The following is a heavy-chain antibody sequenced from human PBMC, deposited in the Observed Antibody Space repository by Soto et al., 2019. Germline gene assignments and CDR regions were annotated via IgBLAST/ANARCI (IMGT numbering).Heavy chain of an antibody. J-gene: IGHJ3*02. Sequence: PGXSLRLSCAASGFTVSSNYMSWVFQAPGKGLEWVSVIYSGGSTYHADSVKGRFTISRDNSKNTLYLQMNSLRDEDTAVYYCARGYYDSSAGAFDIWGQGTMVTVSS. V-gene: IGHV3-53*01. CDR3: ARGYYDSSAGAFDI. D-gene: IGHD3-22*01. CDR1: GFTVSSNY. CDR2: IYSGGST.